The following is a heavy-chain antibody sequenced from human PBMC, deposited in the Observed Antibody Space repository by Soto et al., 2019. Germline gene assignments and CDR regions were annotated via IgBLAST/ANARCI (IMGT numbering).Heavy chain of an antibody. Sequence: GGSLRLSFAAFGFTFTTYSMTWVRQAPGKGREWGSSIIMSSSFLYYADSLKGRFPISRANATNSLSLKMNSLRAEDTAGYYFAREEDGYNTGLDDWGQGTMVTVSS. D-gene: IGHD1-1*01. J-gene: IGHJ4*03. CDR3: AREEDGYNTGLDD. CDR1: GFTFTTYS. CDR2: IIMSSSFL. V-gene: IGHV3-21*01.